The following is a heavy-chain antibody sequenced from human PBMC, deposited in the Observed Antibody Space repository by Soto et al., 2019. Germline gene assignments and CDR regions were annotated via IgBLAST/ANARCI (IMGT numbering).Heavy chain of an antibody. Sequence: EVQLLESGGGLVQPGGCLRLSCAASGFTFSSYAMSWVRQAPGKGLEWISAISGSGGSTYYADSVKGRFTISRDNSKNTLYLQMSRLRAEHTPVYYCAKVLGWLRLDEFDYWGQGPLATVSS. CDR2: ISGSGGST. J-gene: IGHJ4*02. CDR3: AKVLGWLRLDEFDY. CDR1: GFTFSSYA. D-gene: IGHD5-12*01. V-gene: IGHV3-23*01.